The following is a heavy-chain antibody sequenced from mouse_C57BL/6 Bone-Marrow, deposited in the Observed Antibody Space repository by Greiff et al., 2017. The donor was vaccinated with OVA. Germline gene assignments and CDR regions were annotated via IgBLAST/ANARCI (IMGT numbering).Heavy chain of an antibody. D-gene: IGHD2-3*01. J-gene: IGHJ1*03. Sequence: EVMLVESGGGLVQPGGSLKLSCAASGFTFSDYYMYWVRQTPEKRLEWVAYISNGGGSTYYPDTVKGRFTISRDNAKNTLYLQMSRLKSEDTAMYYFARPDGYHWYFDVWGTGTTVTVSS. CDR3: ARPDGYHWYFDV. CDR2: ISNGGGST. V-gene: IGHV5-12*01. CDR1: GFTFSDYY.